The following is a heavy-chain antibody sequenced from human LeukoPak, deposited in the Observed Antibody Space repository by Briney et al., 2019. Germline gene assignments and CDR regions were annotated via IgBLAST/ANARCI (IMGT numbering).Heavy chain of an antibody. V-gene: IGHV1-2*02. CDR1: GYTFTGYY. D-gene: IGHD4-11*01. CDR3: ARDYRPNGDAFDI. J-gene: IGHJ3*02. Sequence: ASVKVSCKASGYTFTGYYMHWVRQAPGQGLEWMGWINPNSGGTNYAQKFKGRLTMTRDTSISTAYMELSRLRSDDTAVYYCARDYRPNGDAFDIWGQGTMVTVSS. CDR2: INPNSGGT.